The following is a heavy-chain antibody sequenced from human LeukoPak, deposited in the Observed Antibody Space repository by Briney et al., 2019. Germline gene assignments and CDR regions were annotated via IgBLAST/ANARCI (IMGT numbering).Heavy chain of an antibody. CDR2: ISSSGTIE. CDR1: GFTLSIHS. J-gene: IGHJ4*01. CDR3: ARDSGRYCTIDSCYTDFDY. Sequence: GGSLRLSCVASGFTLSIHSMNWVRQTPGKGLEWVSYISSSGTIEFYADSVKGRFAISRENGKNALYLQMNSLRAEDTAVYYCARDSGRYCTIDSCYTDFDYWGRGTLVSVSS. V-gene: IGHV3-48*04. D-gene: IGHD2-2*02.